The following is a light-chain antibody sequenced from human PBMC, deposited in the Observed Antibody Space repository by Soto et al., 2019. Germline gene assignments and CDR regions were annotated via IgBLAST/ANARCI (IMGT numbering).Light chain of an antibody. V-gene: IGKV3D-15*01. CDR3: QQYNNWPPIT. CDR2: DAS. CDR1: QSVSGS. J-gene: IGKJ5*01. Sequence: EIVLTQSPAILSLSPGEKATLSCSASQSVSGSLGWYQQKPGQAPRLIIYDASVRATGIPARFSGSGSVTEFTLTISSLQSEDFAVYYCQQYNNWPPITFGQGTRLEI.